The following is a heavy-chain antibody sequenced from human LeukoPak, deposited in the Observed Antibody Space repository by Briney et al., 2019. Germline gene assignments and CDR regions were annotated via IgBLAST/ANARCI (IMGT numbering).Heavy chain of an antibody. CDR3: ARAGDNTTMVTQ. D-gene: IGHD5-18*01. V-gene: IGHV3-21*01. Sequence: GGSLRLSCAVSGFSFSSYGINWVRQAPGKGLEWVSFISSGSNYIYYADSVKGRFTISRDNAMNSLYLQMSSLRAEDTAVYYCARAGDNTTMVTQWGQGTLVTVSS. CDR1: GFSFSSYG. J-gene: IGHJ4*02. CDR2: ISSGSNYI.